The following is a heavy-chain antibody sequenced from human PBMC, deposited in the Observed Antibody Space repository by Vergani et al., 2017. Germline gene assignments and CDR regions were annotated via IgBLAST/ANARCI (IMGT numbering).Heavy chain of an antibody. Sequence: QVHLVESGGGVVQPGRSLRLSCVVSGFTFSSYGMHWVRQARGKGLEWVAFIRYDGSNKYYADSVKGRFTISRDNSKNTLYLQMNSLRAEDTVVYYCAKSPYDILTGYLDFDYWGQGTLVTVSS. D-gene: IGHD3-9*01. CDR3: AKSPYDILTGYLDFDY. CDR2: IRYDGSNK. J-gene: IGHJ4*02. V-gene: IGHV3-30*02. CDR1: GFTFSSYG.